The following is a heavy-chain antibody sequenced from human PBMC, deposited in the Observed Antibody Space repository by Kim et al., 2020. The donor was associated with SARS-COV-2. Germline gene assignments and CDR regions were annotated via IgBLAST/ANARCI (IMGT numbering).Heavy chain of an antibody. D-gene: IGHD3-10*01. CDR3: ARDSYYGQLTQRAFFDY. Sequence: LKSRVTISVDTSKNQFSLKLSSVTAADTAVYYCARDSYYGQLTQRAFFDYWGQGTLVTVSS. J-gene: IGHJ4*02. V-gene: IGHV4-31*02.